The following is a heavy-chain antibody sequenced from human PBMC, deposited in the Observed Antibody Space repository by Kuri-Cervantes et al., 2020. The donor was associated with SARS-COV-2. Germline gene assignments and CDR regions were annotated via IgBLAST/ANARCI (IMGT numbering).Heavy chain of an antibody. CDR2: IGTAGDT. Sequence: GESLKISCAASGFTFSSYDMHWVRQATGKGLEWVSAIGTAGDTYYPGSVKGRFTISRENAKNSLYLQMNSLRAEDTAVYYCAKWGGYCSGGSCSVPFQHWGQGTLVTVSS. CDR3: AKWGGYCSGGSCSVPFQH. V-gene: IGHV3-13*04. J-gene: IGHJ1*01. CDR1: GFTFSSYD. D-gene: IGHD2-15*01.